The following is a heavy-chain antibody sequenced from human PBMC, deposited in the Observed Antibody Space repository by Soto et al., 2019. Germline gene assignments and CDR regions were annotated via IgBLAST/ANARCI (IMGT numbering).Heavy chain of an antibody. CDR2: MNNIGRS. V-gene: IGHV4-59*01. CDR3: ARSFCRDAVRCNWFDP. Sequence: QVQLQESGPGLVKPSETLSLTCTVSGAFSSTYYWSWIRQPPGKGLEWIGYMNNIGRSNYNPPLKRRVTISLDTPKNHSSLKLSAVIAADRAVYYCARSFCRDAVRCNWFDPWGRGTLVTGSS. CDR1: GAFSSTYY. D-gene: IGHD2-8*01. J-gene: IGHJ5*02.